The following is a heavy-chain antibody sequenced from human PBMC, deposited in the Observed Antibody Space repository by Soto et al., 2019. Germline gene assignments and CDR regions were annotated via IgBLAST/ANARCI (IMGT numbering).Heavy chain of an antibody. J-gene: IGHJ6*04. Sequence: PSETLSLTCTVSGCSISSSSYYWGWIRQPPGKGLEWIGSIYYSGSTYYNPSLKSRVTISVDTSKNQFSLKLSSVTAADTAVYYCATISTMVRGVIILRALDVWGKGTTVTVSS. D-gene: IGHD3-10*01. CDR3: ATISTMVRGVIILRALDV. CDR2: IYYSGST. V-gene: IGHV4-39*01. CDR1: GCSISSSSYY.